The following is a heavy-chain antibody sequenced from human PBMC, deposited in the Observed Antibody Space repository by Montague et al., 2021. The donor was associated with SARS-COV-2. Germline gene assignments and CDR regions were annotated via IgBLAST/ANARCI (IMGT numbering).Heavy chain of an antibody. CDR1: SGSVSSDY. Sequence: SETLSLTCSVSSGSVSSDYWSWIRQPPGKGLEWIGYINSSGSTSYNPSLKSRVTISIDTSKNQFSLRLSSVTAADTAVYYCARTGEAYTRYDFDYWGQGTRATVSS. D-gene: IGHD5-24*01. V-gene: IGHV4-59*02. CDR3: ARTGEAYTRYDFDY. J-gene: IGHJ4*02. CDR2: INSSGST.